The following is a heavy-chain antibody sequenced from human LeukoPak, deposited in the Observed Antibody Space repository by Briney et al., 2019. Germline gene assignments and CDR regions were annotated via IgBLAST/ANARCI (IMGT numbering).Heavy chain of an antibody. CDR3: TTQPYYYDSSGYYQLDAFDI. CDR2: IKSKTDGGTT. D-gene: IGHD3-22*01. V-gene: IGHV3-15*01. J-gene: IGHJ3*02. CDR1: GFTFSNAW. Sequence: GGSLRLPCAASGFTFSNAWMSWVRQAPGKGLEWVGRIKSKTDGGTTDYAAPVKGRFTISRDDSKNTLYLQMNSLKTEDTAVYYCTTQPYYYDSSGYYQLDAFDIWGQGTMVTVSS.